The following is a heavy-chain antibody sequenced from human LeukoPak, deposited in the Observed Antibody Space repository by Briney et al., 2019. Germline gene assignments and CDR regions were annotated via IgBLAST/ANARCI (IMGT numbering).Heavy chain of an antibody. CDR1: GGSISSYY. CDR3: ARGPPPDFDC. Sequence: SETLSLTCTVSGGSISSYYWSWIRQPPGKGLEWIGYIYYSGSTNYNPSLKSRVTTSVDTSKNQYSLKLSSVTAADTAMYYCARGPPPDFDCWGQGTLVTVSS. V-gene: IGHV4-59*12. CDR2: IYYSGST. J-gene: IGHJ4*02.